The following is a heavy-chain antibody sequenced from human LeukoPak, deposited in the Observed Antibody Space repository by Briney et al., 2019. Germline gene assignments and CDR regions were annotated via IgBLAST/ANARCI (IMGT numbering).Heavy chain of an antibody. Sequence: HPETLSVTCTVTRGSISRYQRSWLRQPAGKGLEWIGRIYTSGSTNYNPSLKSRVTMSVDTSKNQFSLKLSSVTAAYTAVYYCARGPSGVWGSYRAYDCGGQGTLVTF. J-gene: IGHJ4*02. V-gene: IGHV4-4*07. D-gene: IGHD3-16*02. CDR1: RGSISRYQ. CDR3: ARGPSGVWGSYRAYDC. CDR2: IYTSGST.